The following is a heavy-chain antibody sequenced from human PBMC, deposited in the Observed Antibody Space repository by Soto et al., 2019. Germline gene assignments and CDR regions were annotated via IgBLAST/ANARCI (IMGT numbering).Heavy chain of an antibody. V-gene: IGHV4-30-4*01. CDR2: IYHSGST. D-gene: IGHD3-22*01. J-gene: IGHJ4*02. CDR1: GGSISSDDYY. CDR3: ARGRAYYDSSGYYYIDY. Sequence: SETLSLTXTVSGGSISSDDYYCIWIRQPPGKGLEWIGYIYHSGSTYYNPSLKSRVSISVDTSKNQFSLKLSSVTAADTAVYYCARGRAYYDSSGYYYIDYWGQGALVTVSS.